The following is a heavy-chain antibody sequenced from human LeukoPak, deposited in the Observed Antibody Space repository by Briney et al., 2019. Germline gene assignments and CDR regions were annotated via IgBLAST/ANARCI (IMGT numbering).Heavy chain of an antibody. V-gene: IGHV3-66*02. CDR3: AKDIRPVGSGLN. J-gene: IGHJ4*02. CDR1: GFTVSSNY. Sequence: GGSLRLSCAASGFTVSSNYMSWVRQAPGKGLEWVSVIYSGGNTYYADSVKGRFTISRDNSKNTLYLQMNSLRAEDTAVYYCAKDIRPVGSGLNWGQGTLVTVSS. CDR2: IYSGGNT. D-gene: IGHD2-15*01.